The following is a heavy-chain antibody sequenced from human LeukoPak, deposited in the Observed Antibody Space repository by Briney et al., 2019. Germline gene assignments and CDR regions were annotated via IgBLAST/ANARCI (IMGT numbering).Heavy chain of an antibody. CDR3: AREPNSGYDPYYYYYYMDV. J-gene: IGHJ6*03. Sequence: ASVKVSCKASGYTFTGYYMHWVRQAPGQGLEWMGRINPNSGGTNYAQKFQGRVTITTDESTSTAYMELSSLRSEDTAVYYCAREPNSGYDPYYYYYYMDVWGKGTTVTVSS. CDR2: INPNSGGT. D-gene: IGHD5-12*01. CDR1: GYTFTGYY. V-gene: IGHV1-2*06.